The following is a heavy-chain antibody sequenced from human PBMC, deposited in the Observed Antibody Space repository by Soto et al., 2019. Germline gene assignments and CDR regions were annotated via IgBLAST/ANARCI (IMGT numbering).Heavy chain of an antibody. J-gene: IGHJ4*02. CDR1: GFTVSSNY. Sequence: GGSLRLSCAASGFTVSSNYMSWVRQAPGKGLEWVSVIYSGGSTYYADSVKGRFTISRDNSKNTLYLQMNSLRAEDTAVYYCAKDMGRVAMVTVFDYWGQGILVTVSS. CDR3: AKDMGRVAMVTVFDY. D-gene: IGHD5-18*01. V-gene: IGHV3-66*01. CDR2: IYSGGST.